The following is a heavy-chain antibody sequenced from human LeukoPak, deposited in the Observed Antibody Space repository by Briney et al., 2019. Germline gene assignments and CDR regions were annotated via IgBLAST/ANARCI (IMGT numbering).Heavy chain of an antibody. V-gene: IGHV1-69*13. J-gene: IGHJ4*02. Sequence: ASVKVSCKASGGTFSSYAISWVRQAPGQGLEWMGGIIPIFGTANYAQKFQGRVTITADESTSTAYMELSSLRSEDTAVYYCARRARYCSGGSCYSTYFDYWGQGTLVTVSS. D-gene: IGHD2-15*01. CDR3: ARRARYCSGGSCYSTYFDY. CDR2: IIPIFGTA. CDR1: GGTFSSYA.